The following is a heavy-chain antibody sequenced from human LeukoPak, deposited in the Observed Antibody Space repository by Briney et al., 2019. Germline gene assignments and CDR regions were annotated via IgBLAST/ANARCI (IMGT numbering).Heavy chain of an antibody. V-gene: IGHV3-43*02. J-gene: IGHJ4*02. Sequence: GGSLRLSCAASGFNFDDYGTNWVRQAPGRGLEWVSLISGDGGSTYYADSVKGRFTISRDNSKNSLYLQMNSLRSEDTAFYYCAKDRSFSRSSGYFDYWGQGSLVTVSS. CDR1: GFNFDDYG. D-gene: IGHD6-6*01. CDR3: AKDRSFSRSSGYFDY. CDR2: ISGDGGST.